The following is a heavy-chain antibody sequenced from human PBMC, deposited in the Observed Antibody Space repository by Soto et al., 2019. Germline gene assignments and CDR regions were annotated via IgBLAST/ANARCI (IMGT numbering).Heavy chain of an antibody. CDR3: ARILGVGANRAFDY. V-gene: IGHV2-70*11. D-gene: IGHD1-26*01. CDR1: GFSLSTSGMC. J-gene: IGHJ4*02. Sequence: SGPTLVNPTQTLTLTCTFSGFSLSTSGMCVSWIRQPPGKALEWLARIDWDDDKYYSTSLKTRLTISKDTSKNQVVLTMTNMDPVDTATYYCARILGVGANRAFDYWGQGTLVTVSS. CDR2: IDWDDDK.